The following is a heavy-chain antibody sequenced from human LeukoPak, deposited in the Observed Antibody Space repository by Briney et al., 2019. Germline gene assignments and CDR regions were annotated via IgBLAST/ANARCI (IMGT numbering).Heavy chain of an antibody. Sequence: PGGSLRLSCEASGFTFSRHAMNSVRHAPEKGLEWVSGISGGSENTFYADSVKGRFTISRDNSRNTLYLQMYGLRADDTALYFCAKGPYSGYSTYFDPWGQGTRVTVSS. CDR3: AKGPYSGYSTYFDP. J-gene: IGHJ5*02. V-gene: IGHV3-23*01. CDR2: ISGGSENT. D-gene: IGHD5-12*01. CDR1: GFTFSRHA.